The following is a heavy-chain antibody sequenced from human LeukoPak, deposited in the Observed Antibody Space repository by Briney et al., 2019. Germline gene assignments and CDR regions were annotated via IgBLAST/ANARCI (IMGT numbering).Heavy chain of an antibody. D-gene: IGHD3-22*01. CDR3: ARSYDGSGYYYVTYYGMDV. Sequence: SETLSLTCAVYGGSFSDYYWSWIRQPPGKGLEWIGEINHSGSTNYNPSLKSRVTISVDTSKNQFSLKLSSVTAADTAVYYCARSYDGSGYYYVTYYGMDVWGQGTTVTVSS. CDR2: INHSGST. CDR1: GGSFSDYY. V-gene: IGHV4-34*01. J-gene: IGHJ6*02.